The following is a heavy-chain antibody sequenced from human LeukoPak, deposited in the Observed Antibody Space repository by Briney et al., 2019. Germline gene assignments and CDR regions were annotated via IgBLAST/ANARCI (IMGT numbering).Heavy chain of an antibody. CDR3: TRDLSVDTAMVN. CDR1: SSSSYY. V-gene: IGHV3-7*01. J-gene: IGHJ4*02. D-gene: IGHD5-18*01. CDR2: IKQDGSEE. Sequence: SSSSYYWAWIRQPPGKGLEWVANIKQDGSEEYYVDSVKGRFTISRDNAKNSLFLQMNSLRAEDTALYYCTRDLSVDTAMVNWGQGTLVTVSS.